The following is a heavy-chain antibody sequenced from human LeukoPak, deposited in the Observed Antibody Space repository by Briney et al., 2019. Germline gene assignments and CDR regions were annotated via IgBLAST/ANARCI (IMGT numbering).Heavy chain of an antibody. CDR2: ISSSSSYI. CDR3: AREATVVTPVDYYYYMDV. J-gene: IGHJ6*03. Sequence: PGGSLRLSCAASGFTFSSYSMNWVRQAPGKGLEWVSSISSSSSYIYYADSVKGRFTISRDNAKNSLYLQMNSLRAEDTAVYYCAREATVVTPVDYYYYMDVWGKGTTVTVSS. V-gene: IGHV3-21*01. D-gene: IGHD4-23*01. CDR1: GFTFSSYS.